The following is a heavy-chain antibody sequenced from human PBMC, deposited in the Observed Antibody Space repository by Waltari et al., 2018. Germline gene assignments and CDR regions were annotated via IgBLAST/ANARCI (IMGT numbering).Heavy chain of an antibody. CDR3: AKGIYSAGWYAGVDS. CDR1: GFIFSGFA. J-gene: IGHJ4*02. D-gene: IGHD6-19*01. V-gene: IGHV3-23*01. CDR2: TDANGAAT. Sequence: EVQLLESGGGLVQPGGSLRLSCSACGFIFSGFAMTWVRQAPGQGLEWVSGTDANGAATYYADSVKGRFTISRDNSKNTLYLQMNSLRAGDTATYYCAKGIYSAGWYAGVDSWGQGTVVTVSS.